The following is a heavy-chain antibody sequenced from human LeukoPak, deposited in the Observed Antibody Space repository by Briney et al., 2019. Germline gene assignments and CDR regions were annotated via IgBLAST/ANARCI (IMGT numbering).Heavy chain of an antibody. CDR3: ATTVTTRYYFDS. Sequence: SGTLSLTCAVSGGSISSSNWWSWVRQPPGKGLEWIGEIFHSGSTDYNPSLKSRVTISVDKSKNQFSLKLSSVTAADTAVYYCATTVTTRYYFDSWGQGTLVTVSS. V-gene: IGHV4-4*02. D-gene: IGHD4-17*01. J-gene: IGHJ4*02. CDR1: GGSISSSNW. CDR2: IFHSGST.